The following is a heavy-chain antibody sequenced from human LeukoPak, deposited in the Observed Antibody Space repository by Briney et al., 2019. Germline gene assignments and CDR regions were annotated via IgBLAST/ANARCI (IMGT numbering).Heavy chain of an antibody. Sequence: ASVKVSCKASGYTLTDYHIHWVRQAPGQGLEWMGWINPNNGATNYPQKFQGRFTISRDNSKNTLYLQMNSLRAEDTAVYYCAKDHRGAVVVVACDFDYWGQGTLVTVSS. J-gene: IGHJ4*02. CDR3: AKDHRGAVVVVACDFDY. CDR2: INPNNGAT. D-gene: IGHD2-15*01. V-gene: IGHV1-2*02. CDR1: GYTLTDYH.